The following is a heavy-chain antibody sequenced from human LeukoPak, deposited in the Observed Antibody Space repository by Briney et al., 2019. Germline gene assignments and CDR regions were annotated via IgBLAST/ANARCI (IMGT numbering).Heavy chain of an antibody. CDR2: IYHSGST. CDR1: GYSISSGFY. Sequence: SETLSLTCTVSGYSISSGFYWGWIRQPPGKGLEWIGSIYHSGSTYYNPSLKSRVTISVDTSKNQFSLKLSSVTAADTAVYYCARGVPLRYFDWLLPLFDYWGQGTLVTVSS. CDR3: ARGVPLRYFDWLLPLFDY. D-gene: IGHD3-9*01. V-gene: IGHV4-38-2*02. J-gene: IGHJ4*02.